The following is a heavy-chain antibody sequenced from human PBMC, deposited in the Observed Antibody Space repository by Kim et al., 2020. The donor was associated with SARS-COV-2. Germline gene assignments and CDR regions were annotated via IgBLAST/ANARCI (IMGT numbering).Heavy chain of an antibody. D-gene: IGHD6-13*01. Sequence: GGSLRLSCAASGFTFSSYAMHWVRQAPGKGLEWVAVISYDGSNKYYADSVKGRFTISRDNSKNTLYLQMNSLRAEDTAVYYCARGDSSSWYNPKDYWGQGTLVTVSS. CDR2: ISYDGSNK. J-gene: IGHJ4*02. CDR1: GFTFSSYA. V-gene: IGHV3-30*04. CDR3: ARGDSSSWYNPKDY.